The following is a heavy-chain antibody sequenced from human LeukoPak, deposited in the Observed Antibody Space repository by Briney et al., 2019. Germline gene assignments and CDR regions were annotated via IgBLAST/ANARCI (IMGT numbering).Heavy chain of an antibody. V-gene: IGHV1-46*01. CDR2: INPSGGST. J-gene: IGHJ5*02. CDR3: ARAITCSGGSCYPGIGWFDH. Sequence: ASVKVSCKASGYTFTSYGSSGVRQAPGQGREGMGVINPSGGSTIYAQKFQGRVTMTRDTSTSTVYMELSSLRSEDTAVYYCARAITCSGGSCYPGIGWFDHWGQGTLVTVSS. CDR1: GYTFTSYG. D-gene: IGHD2-15*01.